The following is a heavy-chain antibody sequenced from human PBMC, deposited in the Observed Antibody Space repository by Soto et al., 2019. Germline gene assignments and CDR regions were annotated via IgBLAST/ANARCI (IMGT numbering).Heavy chain of an antibody. CDR2: IYYSGST. Sequence: QVQLQESGPGLVKPSQTLSLTCTVSGGSISSGGYYWSWIRQHPGKGLEWIGYIYYSGSTYYNPSPKSRVTLSVDTSKNQFSLTLSSVSAADTAMYYCSMEASPPSLQPHHYYYYYMDVWGKLTTVTVSS. V-gene: IGHV4-31*03. CDR3: SMEASPPSLQPHHYYYYYMDV. J-gene: IGHJ6*03. CDR1: GGSISSGGYY. D-gene: IGHD4-4*01.